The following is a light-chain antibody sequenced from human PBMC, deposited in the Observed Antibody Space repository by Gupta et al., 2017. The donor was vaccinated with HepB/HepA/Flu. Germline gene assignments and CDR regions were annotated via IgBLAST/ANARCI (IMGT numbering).Light chain of an antibody. CDR1: QSVTSN. CDR2: GAS. J-gene: IGKJ2*01. CDR3: QQYNDWPYT. Sequence: EIVMTPSPATLSVSPGERATLSCSASQSVTSNLAWYQQRPGQAPRLLFYGASTRATGIPARFSGSGSGTEFILTISSLQSEDVAVYYCQQYNDWPYTFGRGTKLEIK. V-gene: IGKV3-15*01.